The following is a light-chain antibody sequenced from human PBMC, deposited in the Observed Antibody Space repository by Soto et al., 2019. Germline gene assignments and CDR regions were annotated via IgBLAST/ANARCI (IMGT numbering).Light chain of an antibody. V-gene: IGLV3-21*02. CDR1: NIGSKT. CDR2: DDS. Sequence: SYELTQPPSVSVAPGQTARITCGGNNIGSKTVHWYLQKPGQAPVLVLYDDSDRPSGIPERFSGSNSGNTASLTLSRVEAGDEADYYCQVWDSSSNPVVFGGGTKLTVL. CDR3: QVWDSSSNPVV. J-gene: IGLJ2*01.